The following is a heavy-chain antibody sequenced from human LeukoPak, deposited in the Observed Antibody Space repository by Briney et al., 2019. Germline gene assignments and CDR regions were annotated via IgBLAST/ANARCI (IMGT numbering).Heavy chain of an antibody. CDR2: ISAYNGST. Sequence: ASVKVSCKASGYTFTSYGISWVRQAPGQGLEWMGWISAYNGSTNYAQKLQGRVTMTTDTSTSTAYMELRSLRSDDTAVYYCARVVISTMIVVVNHIDYWGQGTLVTVSS. CDR1: GYTFTSYG. J-gene: IGHJ4*02. V-gene: IGHV1-18*01. D-gene: IGHD3-22*01. CDR3: ARVVISTMIVVVNHIDY.